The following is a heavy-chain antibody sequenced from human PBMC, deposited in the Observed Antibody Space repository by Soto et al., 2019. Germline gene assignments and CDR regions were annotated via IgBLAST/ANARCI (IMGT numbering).Heavy chain of an antibody. D-gene: IGHD2-15*01. J-gene: IGHJ4*02. CDR3: AFSCCSGGSCYHRHPFDY. CDR1: GFTFSSYS. CDR2: ISSSSSYI. Sequence: GGSLRLSGAASGFTFSSYSMNWGRQSPGKGLEGVSSISSSSSYIYYADSVKGRFTISRDNAKNSLYLQMNSLRPEDTAVYYFAFSCCSGGSCYHRHPFDYWGQGTLVTVSS. V-gene: IGHV3-21*01.